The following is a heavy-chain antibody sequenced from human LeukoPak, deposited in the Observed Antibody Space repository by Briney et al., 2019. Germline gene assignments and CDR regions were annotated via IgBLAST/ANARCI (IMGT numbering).Heavy chain of an antibody. CDR1: GGSFSGYY. CDR3: ARNNWFDP. CDR2: INHSGST. Sequence: PSETLSLTCAVYGGSFSGYYWSWIRQPPGKGLEWIGEINHSGSTNYNPSLKSRVTISVDTSKNQLSLRLTSVTAADTAVYYCARNNWFDPWGQGTLVTVSS. J-gene: IGHJ5*02. V-gene: IGHV4-34*01.